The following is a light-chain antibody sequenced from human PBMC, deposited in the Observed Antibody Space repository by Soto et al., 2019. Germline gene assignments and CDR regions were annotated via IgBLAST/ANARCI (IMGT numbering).Light chain of an antibody. CDR1: QGISSY. CDR2: AAS. CDR3: QQLNSYPRGAT. Sequence: DIQLTQSPSFLSASVGDRVTITCRASQGISSYLAWYQQKPGKAPKLLIYAASTLQSGVPSRFSGSGSGTEFTLTISSLQPEDCATYYCQQLNSYPRGATFGPGTKVDIK. J-gene: IGKJ3*01. V-gene: IGKV1-9*01.